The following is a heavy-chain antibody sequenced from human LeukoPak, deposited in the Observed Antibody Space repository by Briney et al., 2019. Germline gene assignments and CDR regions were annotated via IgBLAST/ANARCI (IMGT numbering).Heavy chain of an antibody. CDR2: IIPIFGTA. CDR3: ARDKGYGDYLDY. J-gene: IGHJ4*02. D-gene: IGHD4-17*01. Sequence: ASVKVSCKASGGTFSSYAISWVRQAPGQGLEWMGRIIPIFGTANYAQKFQGRVTITTDGSTSTAYMELSSLRSEDTAVYYCARDKGYGDYLDYWGQGTLVTVSS. CDR1: GGTFSSYA. V-gene: IGHV1-69*05.